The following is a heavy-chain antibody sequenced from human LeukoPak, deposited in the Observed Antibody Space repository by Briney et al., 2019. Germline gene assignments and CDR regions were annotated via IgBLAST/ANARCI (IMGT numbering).Heavy chain of an antibody. CDR1: SGSLSIYY. Sequence: SETPSLTCTLSSGSLSIYYWIWIRQPAGKGLEWIGRIYTSGTTNYNPSLKSRVTMSVDTSKNQFSLKLSSVTAADTAVYYCARGSSSGWYEGAFDIWGQGTMVTVSS. J-gene: IGHJ3*02. CDR3: ARGSSSGWYEGAFDI. CDR2: IYTSGTT. V-gene: IGHV4-4*07. D-gene: IGHD6-19*01.